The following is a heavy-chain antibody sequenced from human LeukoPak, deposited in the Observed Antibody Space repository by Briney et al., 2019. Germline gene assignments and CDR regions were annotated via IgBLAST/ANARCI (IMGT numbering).Heavy chain of an antibody. D-gene: IGHD5-18*01. CDR2: ISSSGGTI. Sequence: PGGSLRLSCAASGFTFSSYEMNWVRHAPGKGLEWVSYISSSGGTIFYADSVKGRFTISRDNATNSLYLQMNSLRAEDTAVYYCVRLNIYGFVWGQGTLVTVSS. J-gene: IGHJ4*02. CDR3: VRLNIYGFV. V-gene: IGHV3-48*03. CDR1: GFTFSSYE.